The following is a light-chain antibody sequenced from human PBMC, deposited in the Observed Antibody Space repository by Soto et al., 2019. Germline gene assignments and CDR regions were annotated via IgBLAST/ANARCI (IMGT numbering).Light chain of an antibody. J-gene: IGLJ1*01. V-gene: IGLV2-23*02. CDR2: EVS. Sequence: QSALTQPASVSGSPGQSITISCTGTSSDVGSYNLVSCYQQHPGKAPKLMIYEVSKRPSGVSNRFSGSKSGNTASLTISGLQAEDEADYYCCSYAGSSTYVFGTGTKLTVL. CDR1: SSDVGSYNL. CDR3: CSYAGSSTYV.